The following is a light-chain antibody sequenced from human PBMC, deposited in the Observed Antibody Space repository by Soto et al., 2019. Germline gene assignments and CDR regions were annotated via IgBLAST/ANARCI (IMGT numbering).Light chain of an antibody. Sequence: QSALTQPASVSRSPGQSVTISCTGTSSDVGRYNYVSWYQQHPGRAPELMIYEVSDRPSGVSNRFSGSKSGNTASLTISGLQAEDEADYYCSSYTTSDTWVFGRGTKVTVL. CDR2: EVS. CDR1: SSDVGRYNY. CDR3: SSYTTSDTWV. J-gene: IGLJ3*02. V-gene: IGLV2-14*01.